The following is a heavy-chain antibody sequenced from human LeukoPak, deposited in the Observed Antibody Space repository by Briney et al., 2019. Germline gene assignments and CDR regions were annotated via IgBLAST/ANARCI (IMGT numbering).Heavy chain of an antibody. J-gene: IGHJ4*02. V-gene: IGHV3-7*01. CDR2: IKEDGTEE. CDR3: ARDSVSDTSGYLFDY. Sequence: QPGGSLRLSCAASGFTFSSSWMTWVRQAPGKGPEWVAHIKEDGTEEYYVDSVKGRFTISRDNAKYSLYLQMNSLRAEDTAVYYCARDSVSDTSGYLFDYWGQGILVTVSS. CDR1: GFTFSSSW. D-gene: IGHD3-22*01.